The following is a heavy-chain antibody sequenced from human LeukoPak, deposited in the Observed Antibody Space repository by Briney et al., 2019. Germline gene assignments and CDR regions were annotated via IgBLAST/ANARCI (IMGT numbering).Heavy chain of an antibody. CDR3: ARTSGGYDPKRFDP. V-gene: IGHV4-39*07. D-gene: IGHD3-10*01. J-gene: IGHJ5*02. CDR1: GDSISRSNYY. CDR2: IYYIGIT. Sequence: SETLSLTCTVSGDSISRSNYYWGWIRQPPGKGLEWIGSIYYIGITYYNPSLESRVTISVDTSKNQFSLKLSSVTAADTAVYYCARTSGGYDPKRFDPWGQGTLVTVSS.